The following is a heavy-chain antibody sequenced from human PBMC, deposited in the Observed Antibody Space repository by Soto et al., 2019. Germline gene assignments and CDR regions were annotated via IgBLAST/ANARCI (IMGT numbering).Heavy chain of an antibody. CDR2: ISYDGSNK. D-gene: IGHD4-17*01. CDR1: GFTFSSYA. CDR3: ARELKGGDYLGLYYYYGMDV. Sequence: QVQLVESGGGVVQPGRSLRLSCAASGFTFSSYAMHWVRQAPGKGLEWVAVISYDGSNKYYADSVKGRFTISRDNSKNTLYLQMNSLRAEDTAVYYCARELKGGDYLGLYYYYGMDVWGQGTTVTVSS. J-gene: IGHJ6*02. V-gene: IGHV3-30-3*01.